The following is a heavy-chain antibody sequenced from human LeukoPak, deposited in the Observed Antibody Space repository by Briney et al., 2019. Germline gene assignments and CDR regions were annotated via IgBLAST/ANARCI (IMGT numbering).Heavy chain of an antibody. Sequence: GASVKVSCTASGYTFTSYYMHWVRQAPGQGLEWMGIINPSGGSTSYAQKFQGRVTMTRDTSTSTVYMELSSLRSEDTAVYYCAAIGAYCGGDCPPDTDYWGQGTLVTVSS. CDR1: GYTFTSYY. V-gene: IGHV1-46*01. CDR3: AAIGAYCGGDCPPDTDY. J-gene: IGHJ4*02. D-gene: IGHD2-21*02. CDR2: INPSGGST.